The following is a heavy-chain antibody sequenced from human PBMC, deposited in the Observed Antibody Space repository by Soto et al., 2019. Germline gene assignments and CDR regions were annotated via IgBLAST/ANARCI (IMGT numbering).Heavy chain of an antibody. D-gene: IGHD2-8*01. J-gene: IGHJ6*02. Sequence: ASVKVSCKASGGTFRSYAISWVRQAPGQGLEWMGGLIPIFDTANYAQKFQGRVTITADESTSTASMELSSLISEDTAVYYCARDPSADTVLMVYPLRDYYYGMDVWGQGTTVTVS. V-gene: IGHV1-69*13. CDR3: ARDPSADTVLMVYPLRDYYYGMDV. CDR2: LIPIFDTA. CDR1: GGTFRSYA.